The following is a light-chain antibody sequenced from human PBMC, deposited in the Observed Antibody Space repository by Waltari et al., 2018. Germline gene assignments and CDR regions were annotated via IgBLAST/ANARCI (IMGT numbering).Light chain of an antibody. V-gene: IGLV2-14*01. J-gene: IGLJ1*01. CDR3: NSYRSGSTRV. CDR1: SSDVGGYNY. Sequence: QSALTQPASVSGSPGQSITISCTGTSSDVGGYNYVSWYQQHPGKAPKLMIYEVSYWPSGVSNRFSGAKAGNTASLTISGLQAEDEADYYCNSYRSGSTRVFGTGTKVTVL. CDR2: EVS.